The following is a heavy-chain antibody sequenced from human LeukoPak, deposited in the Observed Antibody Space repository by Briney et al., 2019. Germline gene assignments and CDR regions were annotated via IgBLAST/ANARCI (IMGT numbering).Heavy chain of an antibody. CDR3: ARAYDFWSGYWNYFDY. CDR1: GYTFTGYY. V-gene: IGHV1-2*02. D-gene: IGHD3-3*01. CDR2: INPNSGGT. Sequence: GASVKVSCKASGYTFTGYYMHWVRQAPGQGLEWMGWINPNSGGTNYAQKFQGRVTMTRARSITTTYMELSRLRSDDSVVYYCARAYDFWSGYWNYFDYWGQGTLVTVSS. J-gene: IGHJ4*02.